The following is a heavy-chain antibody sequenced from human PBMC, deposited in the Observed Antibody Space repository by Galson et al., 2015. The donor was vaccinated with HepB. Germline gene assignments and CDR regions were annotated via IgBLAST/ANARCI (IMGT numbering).Heavy chain of an antibody. CDR1: GFTFSSYG. CDR3: ARVSSLLDSSSYDYYYYYTDV. Sequence: SLRLSCAASGFTFSSYGMHWVRQAPGKGLEWVAVIYYDGSNKYYADSVKGRFTISRDNSKNTLYLQMNSLRAEDTAVYYCARVSSLLDSSSYDYYYYYTDVWGKGTTVTVSS. V-gene: IGHV3-33*01. CDR2: IYYDGSNK. J-gene: IGHJ6*03. D-gene: IGHD6-6*01.